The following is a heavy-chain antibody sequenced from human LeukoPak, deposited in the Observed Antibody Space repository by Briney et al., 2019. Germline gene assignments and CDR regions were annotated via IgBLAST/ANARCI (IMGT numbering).Heavy chain of an antibody. CDR3: AKGHRGWYGVDY. V-gene: IGHV3-7*03. Sequence: PGGSLRLSCVASGFTFTNAWMSWFRQAPGKGLEWVANIKQDGSEKYYADSVKGRFTISRDNAKNSLYLQMNSLRAEDTALYYCAKGHRGWYGVDYWGQGTLVTVSS. CDR1: GFTFTNAW. J-gene: IGHJ4*02. D-gene: IGHD6-19*01. CDR2: IKQDGSEK.